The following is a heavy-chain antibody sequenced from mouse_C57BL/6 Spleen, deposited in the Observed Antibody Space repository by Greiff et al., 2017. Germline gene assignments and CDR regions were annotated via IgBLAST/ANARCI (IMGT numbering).Heavy chain of an antibody. J-gene: IGHJ2*01. CDR2: ISDGGSYT. Sequence: EVHLVESGGGLVKPGGSLKLSCAASGFTFSSYAMSWVRQTPEKRLEWVATISDGGSYTYYPDNVKGRFTISRDNAKNNLYLQMSHLKSEDTAMYYCAREATVVATPFDYWGQGTTLTVSS. CDR1: GFTFSSYA. D-gene: IGHD1-1*01. CDR3: AREATVVATPFDY. V-gene: IGHV5-4*01.